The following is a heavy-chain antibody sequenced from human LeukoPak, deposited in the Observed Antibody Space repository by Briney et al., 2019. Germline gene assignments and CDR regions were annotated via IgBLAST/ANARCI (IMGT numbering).Heavy chain of an antibody. J-gene: IGHJ4*02. D-gene: IGHD5-24*01. V-gene: IGHV4-59*01. Sequence: SETLSLTCTVSGVSISSYYWSWIRQPPGKGLEWIGYIYYSGGANYNPSLKSRVTISVDTSKNQFSLKLSSVTAADTAVYYCAREIDGYNYRYFDYWGQGTLVTVSS. CDR1: GVSISSYY. CDR2: IYYSGGA. CDR3: AREIDGYNYRYFDY.